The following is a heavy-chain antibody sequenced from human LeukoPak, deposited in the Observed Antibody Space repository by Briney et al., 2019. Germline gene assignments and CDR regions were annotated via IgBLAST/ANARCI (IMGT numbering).Heavy chain of an antibody. CDR1: GHTFTGYY. CDR3: ARDLDYYDSSGYYPDDDY. J-gene: IGHJ4*02. D-gene: IGHD3-22*01. V-gene: IGHV1-2*02. CDR2: INPNSGGT. Sequence: ASVKVSCKASGHTFTGYYMHWVRQAPGQGLEWMGWINPNSGGTNYAQKFQGRVTMTRDTSISTAYMELSRLRSDDTAVYYCARDLDYYDSSGYYPDDDYWGQGTLVTVSS.